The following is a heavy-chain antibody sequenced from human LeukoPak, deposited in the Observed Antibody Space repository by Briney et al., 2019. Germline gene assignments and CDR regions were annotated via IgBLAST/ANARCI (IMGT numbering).Heavy chain of an antibody. V-gene: IGHV1-46*01. D-gene: IGHD3-10*01. CDR3: AKVRIWRGEFDY. J-gene: IGHJ4*02. CDR1: GYTFTSYY. Sequence: ASVKVSCKASGYTFTSYYMHWVRQAPGQGLEWMGIINPSGGSTSYAQKFQGRVTMTRDTSTSTVYMELSSLRSEDTAVYYCAKVRIWRGEFDYWGQGTLVTVSS. CDR2: INPSGGST.